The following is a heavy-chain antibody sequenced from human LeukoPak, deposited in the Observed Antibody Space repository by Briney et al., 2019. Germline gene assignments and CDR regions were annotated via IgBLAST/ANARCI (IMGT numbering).Heavy chain of an antibody. Sequence: GASVKVSCKASGHTFTGYYMHWVRQAPGQGLEWMGWINPNSGGTNYAQKFQGRVTMTRDTSISTAYMELSRLRSDDTAVYYCARVWLDSSSWSKGAFDYWGQGTLVTVSS. V-gene: IGHV1-2*02. D-gene: IGHD6-13*01. J-gene: IGHJ4*02. CDR3: ARVWLDSSSWSKGAFDY. CDR2: INPNSGGT. CDR1: GHTFTGYY.